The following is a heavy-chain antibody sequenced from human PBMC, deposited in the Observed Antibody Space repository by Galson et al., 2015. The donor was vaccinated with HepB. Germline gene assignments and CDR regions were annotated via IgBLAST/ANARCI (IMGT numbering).Heavy chain of an antibody. CDR2: INHSGRT. Sequence: SETLSLTCAVYGGSFSGYKWSWIRQPPGKGLEWVGEINHSGRTKYKPSLKSRVTISGDRSKNQFSLKVRSVTAADTAVHYCARDKEILIGGLYGMDVWGQGTTVTVSS. CDR1: GGSFSGYK. V-gene: IGHV4-34*01. CDR3: ARDKEILIGGLYGMDV. J-gene: IGHJ6*02. D-gene: IGHD2/OR15-2a*01.